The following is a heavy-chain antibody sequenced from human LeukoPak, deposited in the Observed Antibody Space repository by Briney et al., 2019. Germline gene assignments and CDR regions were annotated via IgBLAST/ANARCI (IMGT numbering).Heavy chain of an antibody. V-gene: IGHV4-34*01. J-gene: IGHJ4*02. CDR2: INHSGST. CDR1: GGSFSGYY. D-gene: IGHD5-18*01. CDR3: ARGLGPYSYGPYYFDY. Sequence: SETLSLTCAVYGGSFSGYYWSWLRQPPGKGLEWIGEINHSGSTNYNPSLKSRGTISVDTSKNQFSLKPSSVTAADTAVYYCARGLGPYSYGPYYFDYWGQGTLVTVSS.